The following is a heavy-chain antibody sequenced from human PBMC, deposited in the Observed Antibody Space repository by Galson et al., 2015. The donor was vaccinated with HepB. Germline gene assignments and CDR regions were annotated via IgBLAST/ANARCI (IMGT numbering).Heavy chain of an antibody. CDR3: AGGGDYYDSSGYFDYFDF. CDR2: INPGNGDT. J-gene: IGHJ4*02. D-gene: IGHD3-22*01. Sequence: SVKVSCKASGYTFTKYPMHWVRQAPGQRLEWMGWINPGNGDTKYSQRFQGRVTITRDTSASTAYMGLSSLRSEDTAVYHCAGGGDYYDSSGYFDYFDFWGQGTLVTVSS. CDR1: GYTFTKYP. V-gene: IGHV1-3*01.